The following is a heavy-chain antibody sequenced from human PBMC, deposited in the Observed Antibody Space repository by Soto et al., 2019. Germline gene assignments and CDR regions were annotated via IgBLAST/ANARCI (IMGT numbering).Heavy chain of an antibody. CDR3: AKSISMATTYYYYYGMDV. CDR2: ISGSGGST. CDR1: GFTFSSYA. D-gene: IGHD5-12*01. J-gene: IGHJ6*02. Sequence: GGSLRLSCAASGFTFSSYAMSWVRQAPGKGLEWVSAISGSGGSTYYADSVKGRFTISRDNSKNTLYLQMNSLRAEDTAVYYCAKSISMATTYYYYYGMDVWGQGTTVTVS. V-gene: IGHV3-23*01.